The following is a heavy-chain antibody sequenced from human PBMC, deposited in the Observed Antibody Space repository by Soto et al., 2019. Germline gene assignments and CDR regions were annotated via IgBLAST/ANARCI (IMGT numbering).Heavy chain of an antibody. Sequence: EVQLLESGGGLVQPGGSLRLSCAASGFTFSNYAMSWVRQAPGKGPEWVSAISSTGGRTYYADSVKGRFTISRDNSKNTLYLQMNTLRAEDTAVYYCAKAQYGDYWTNLGYWGQGTLVTVSS. J-gene: IGHJ4*02. CDR3: AKAQYGDYWTNLGY. D-gene: IGHD4-17*01. CDR1: GFTFSNYA. V-gene: IGHV3-23*01. CDR2: ISSTGGRT.